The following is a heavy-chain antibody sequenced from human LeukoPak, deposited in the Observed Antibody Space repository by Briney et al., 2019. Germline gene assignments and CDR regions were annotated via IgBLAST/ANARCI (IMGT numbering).Heavy chain of an antibody. D-gene: IGHD3-22*01. CDR2: IYHSGRT. Sequence: PSETLSLTCAVSGYSISSGYYWGWIRQPPGKGLEWIGSIYHSGRTYYSPSLKSRVTMSVDPSNNQFSLNLRSVTAADTAVYYCARRRYYDGSGYLEWGQGTLLSVSS. CDR3: ARRRYYDGSGYLE. CDR1: GYSISSGYY. J-gene: IGHJ1*01. V-gene: IGHV4-38-2*01.